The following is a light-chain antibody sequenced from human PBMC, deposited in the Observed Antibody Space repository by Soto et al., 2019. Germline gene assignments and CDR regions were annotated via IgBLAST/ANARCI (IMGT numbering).Light chain of an antibody. CDR2: DSS. Sequence: EIVLTQSPDTLSVSPGERATLSCRASQPVSNNLAWYQQKPGQPPRLLIYDSSRRATGIPARFSGGGSETEFTLTINRRQYEDFAVYYCQQDNRWPLTLGGGTKVELQ. CDR3: QQDNRWPLT. CDR1: QPVSNN. J-gene: IGKJ4*01. V-gene: IGKV3D-15*01.